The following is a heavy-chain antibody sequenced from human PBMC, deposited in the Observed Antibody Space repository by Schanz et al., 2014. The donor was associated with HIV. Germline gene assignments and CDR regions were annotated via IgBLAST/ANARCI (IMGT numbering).Heavy chain of an antibody. J-gene: IGHJ6*02. Sequence: QVQLGESGGGVVQPGRSLRLSCAASGFTFSSYALHWVRQAPGKGREGGAVIWNDGRNKYYADSVKGRFTISRDNSKKTLYLQMNSLRAEDTAVYYCARGEAITYYYHYXXMDVWGQGTTVTVSS. CDR1: GFTFSSYA. V-gene: IGHV3-33*08. CDR3: ARGEAITYYYHYXXMDV. CDR2: IWNDGRNK. D-gene: IGHD1-20*01.